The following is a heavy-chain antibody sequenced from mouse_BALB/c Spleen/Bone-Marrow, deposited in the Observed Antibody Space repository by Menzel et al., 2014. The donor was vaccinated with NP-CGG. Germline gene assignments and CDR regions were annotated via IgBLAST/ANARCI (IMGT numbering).Heavy chain of an antibody. CDR3: ARNPIRRNAMDY. D-gene: IGHD2-12*01. CDR2: IWSGGTT. CDR1: GFSLTSYG. V-gene: IGHV2-2*02. J-gene: IGHJ4*01. Sequence: VHLVESGPGLVQPSQSLSITCTVSGFSLTSYGVHWVRQSPGKGLEWLGVIWSGGTTDYNAPFIFRLSISKDNSKSQVFFKMNSLQANDTAIYYCARNPIRRNAMDYWGQGTSVTVSS.